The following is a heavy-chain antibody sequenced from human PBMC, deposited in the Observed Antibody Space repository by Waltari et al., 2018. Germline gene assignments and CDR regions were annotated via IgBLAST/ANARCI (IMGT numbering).Heavy chain of an antibody. D-gene: IGHD5-18*01. Sequence: QVQLQESGPGLVRPSETPSLTCTASGGSLTSHYWSWIRQAPGKGLEWVGYVFHSGSTNYNPSLKSRVTMSLDTSKSQFSLKLTSVTPADTAVYYCARDILHSFYYYMDVWGKGTLVTVSS. V-gene: IGHV4-59*11. CDR1: GGSLTSHY. CDR3: ARDILHSFYYYMDV. CDR2: VFHSGST. J-gene: IGHJ6*03.